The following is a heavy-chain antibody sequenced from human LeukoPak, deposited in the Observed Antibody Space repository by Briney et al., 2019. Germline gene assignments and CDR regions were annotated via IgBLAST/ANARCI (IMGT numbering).Heavy chain of an antibody. V-gene: IGHV4-61*02. Sequence: SETLSLTCTVSGGSISSGSYYWSWIRQPAGKGLEWIGRIYTSGSTSYNPSLKSRVTISVDTSKNQFSLKLSSVTAADTAVYYCARYLHGGISYYFDYWGQGTLVTVSS. CDR1: GGSISSGSYY. CDR3: ARYLHGGISYYFDY. D-gene: IGHD2/OR15-2a*01. CDR2: IYTSGST. J-gene: IGHJ4*02.